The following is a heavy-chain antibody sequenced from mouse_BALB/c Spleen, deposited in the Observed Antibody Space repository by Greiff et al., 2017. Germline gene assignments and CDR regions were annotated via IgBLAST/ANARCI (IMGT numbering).Heavy chain of an antibody. CDR1: GYTFTSYV. CDR2: INPYNDGT. V-gene: IGHV1-14*01. CDR3: AREGYGKPFDY. Sequence: EVKLMESGPELVKPGASVKMSCKASGYTFTSYVMHWVKQKPGQGLEWIGYINPYNDGTKYNEKFKGKATLTSDKSSSTAYMELSSLTSEDSAVYYCAREGYGKPFDYWGQGTTLTVSS. D-gene: IGHD2-10*02. J-gene: IGHJ2*01.